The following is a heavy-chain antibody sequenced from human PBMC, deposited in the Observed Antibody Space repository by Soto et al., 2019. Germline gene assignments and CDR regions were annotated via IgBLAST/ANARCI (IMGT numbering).Heavy chain of an antibody. V-gene: IGHV1-2*02. J-gene: IGHJ6*02. CDR2: IHPNTGGT. Sequence: SVKVSCEASGYPYTNSYMHWGRQAPVQGLEWMGWIHPNTGGTNYAQKFQGRVTMTRDTSVSTVYMELNRLTSDDTAIYFCASDFRTRGWFRQAGNFAMDVWGQGTTVTVSS. CDR3: ASDFRTRGWFRQAGNFAMDV. D-gene: IGHD6-19*01. CDR1: GYPYTNSY.